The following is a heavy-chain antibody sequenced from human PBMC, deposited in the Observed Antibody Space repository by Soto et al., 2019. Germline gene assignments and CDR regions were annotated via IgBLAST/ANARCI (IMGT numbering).Heavy chain of an antibody. Sequence: EVQLLESGGGLVQPGASLRLSCAASGFTFSSYAMSWVRQAPGKGLEWVSAISGSGGSTYYADSVKGRFTISRDNSKNTLYLQMNSLRAEDTAVYYCANDADSSGWSASFGNYYYYGMDVWGQGTTVTISS. J-gene: IGHJ6*02. CDR2: ISGSGGST. V-gene: IGHV3-23*01. CDR3: ANDADSSGWSASFGNYYYYGMDV. D-gene: IGHD6-19*01. CDR1: GFTFSSYA.